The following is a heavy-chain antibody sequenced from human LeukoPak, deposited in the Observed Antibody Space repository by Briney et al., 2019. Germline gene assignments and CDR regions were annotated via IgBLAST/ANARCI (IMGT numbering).Heavy chain of an antibody. CDR3: AKDGLYYYDSSGYHDY. D-gene: IGHD3-22*01. Sequence: QPGGSLRLSCAASGFTFSSYAMSWVRQAPGKGLEWVSAISGSGGSTYYAASVKGRFTISRDNSKNTLYLQMNSLRAEDTAVYYCAKDGLYYYDSSGYHDYWGQGTLVTVSS. CDR1: GFTFSSYA. CDR2: ISGSGGST. V-gene: IGHV3-23*01. J-gene: IGHJ4*02.